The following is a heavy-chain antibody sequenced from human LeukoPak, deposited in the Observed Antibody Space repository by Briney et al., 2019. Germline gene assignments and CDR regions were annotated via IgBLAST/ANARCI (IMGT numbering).Heavy chain of an antibody. Sequence: KPSQTLSLTCTVSVQSIGSGDYYWNWIRQPPVTGLEWTGYIYDRGDTYYNPCLKSRVIISLDTSKNQFYLRLSSVTASDTAVYYCARERGVVIPFDYWGQGTLVTVSS. CDR3: ARERGVVIPFDY. J-gene: IGHJ4*02. CDR1: VQSIGSGDYY. D-gene: IGHD2-2*01. CDR2: IYDRGDT. V-gene: IGHV4-30-4*08.